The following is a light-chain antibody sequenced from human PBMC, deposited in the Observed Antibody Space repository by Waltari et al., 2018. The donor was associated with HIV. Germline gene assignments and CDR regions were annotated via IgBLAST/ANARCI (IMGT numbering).Light chain of an antibody. V-gene: IGLV1-51*01. CDR2: DDN. CDR3: GTWDSSLGGEV. Sequence: QPVLTQPPSVSAAPGQRVPVPCPGNSSNIRTHYVSWYQQLPGTSPNLLIYDDNKRPSGVPDRFSGSRSGASATLGITGLQTGDEADYYCGTWDSSLGGEVFGGGTRLTVL. CDR1: SSNIRTHY. J-gene: IGLJ3*02.